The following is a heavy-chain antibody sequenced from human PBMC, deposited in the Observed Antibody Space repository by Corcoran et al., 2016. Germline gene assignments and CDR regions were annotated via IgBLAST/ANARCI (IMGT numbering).Heavy chain of an antibody. Sequence: QVQLQESGPGLVKPSQTLSLTCTVSGGSISSGGYYWSWIRQHPGKGLEWIGYIYYRGSTYYNPSLKSRVTISVDTYKNQFSLKLSSVTAADTAVYYFASYGTVTTYCIDVWGQGTTFTVSS. J-gene: IGHJ6*02. V-gene: IGHV4-31*03. CDR3: ASYGTVTTYCIDV. CDR2: IYYRGST. D-gene: IGHD4-17*01. CDR1: GGSISSGGYY.